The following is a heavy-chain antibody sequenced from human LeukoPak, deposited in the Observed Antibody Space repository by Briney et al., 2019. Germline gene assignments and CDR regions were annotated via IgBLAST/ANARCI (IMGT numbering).Heavy chain of an antibody. CDR3: ARAGLGLTYYDFWSGYSLDY. Sequence: ASVKVSCKASGYTFTGYYMHWVRQAPGQGLEWMGWINPNSGGTNYAQKFQGRVTVTRDTSISTAYVELSRLRSDDTAVYYCARAGLGLTYYDFWSGYSLDYWGQGTLVTVSS. V-gene: IGHV1-2*02. CDR2: INPNSGGT. D-gene: IGHD3-3*01. CDR1: GYTFTGYY. J-gene: IGHJ4*02.